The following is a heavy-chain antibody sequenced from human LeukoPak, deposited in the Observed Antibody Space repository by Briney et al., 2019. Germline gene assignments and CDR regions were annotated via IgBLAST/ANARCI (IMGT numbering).Heavy chain of an antibody. CDR1: GFTFSSYS. D-gene: IGHD2-2*01. V-gene: IGHV3-21*01. CDR3: ARGAPICSSTSCYAGSFDY. Sequence: GGSLRLSCAASGFTFSSYSMNWVRQAPGKGLEWVSSISSSSSYIYYADSVKGRFTTSRDNAKNSLYLQMNSLRAEDTAVYYCARGAPICSSTSCYAGSFDYWGQGTLVTVSS. CDR2: ISSSSSYI. J-gene: IGHJ4*02.